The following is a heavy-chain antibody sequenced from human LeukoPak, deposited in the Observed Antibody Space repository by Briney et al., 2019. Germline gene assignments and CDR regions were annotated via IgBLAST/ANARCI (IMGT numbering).Heavy chain of an antibody. CDR2: IIPILGIA. J-gene: IGHJ4*02. Sequence: SVKVSCKASGGTFSSYAVSWVRQAPGQGLEWMGRIIPILGIANYAQKFQGRVTITADKSTSTAYMELSSLRSEDTAVYYCARPRMAVAGREGLDYWGQGTLVTVSS. V-gene: IGHV1-69*04. CDR1: GGTFSSYA. D-gene: IGHD6-19*01. CDR3: ARPRMAVAGREGLDY.